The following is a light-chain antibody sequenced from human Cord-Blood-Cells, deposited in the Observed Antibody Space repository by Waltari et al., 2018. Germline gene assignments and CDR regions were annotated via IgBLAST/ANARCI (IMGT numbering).Light chain of an antibody. CDR1: QSISNY. Sequence: TQMTQSPSSLSASVGARLTITCRASQSISNYLNWYQQKPGKAPKLLIYAASSLQSGVPSRFSGSGSGTDFTLTISSLQPEDFATYYCQQCYSTLDTFGQGTKLEIK. CDR3: QQCYSTLDT. CDR2: AAS. J-gene: IGKJ2*01. V-gene: IGKV1-39*01.